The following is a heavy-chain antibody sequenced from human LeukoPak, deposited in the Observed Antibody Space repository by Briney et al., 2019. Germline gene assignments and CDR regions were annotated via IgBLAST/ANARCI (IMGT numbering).Heavy chain of an antibody. CDR1: SGPITSSPYC. V-gene: IGHV4-39*07. J-gene: IGHJ4*02. D-gene: IGHD6-13*01. CDR3: ASLTRDGYHFEW. CDR2: IYYRGSS. Sequence: PSETLSLTCSVSSGPITSSPYCWGWIRQPPGKGLEWIGTIYYRGSSYYNPSLKRRVTISADTSKNQFSLEVRSVTAADTAVYFCASLTRDGYHFEWWGRGTLVTVS.